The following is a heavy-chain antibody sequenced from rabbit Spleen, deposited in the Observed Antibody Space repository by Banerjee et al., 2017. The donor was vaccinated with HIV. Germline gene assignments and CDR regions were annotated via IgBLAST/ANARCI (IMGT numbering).Heavy chain of an antibody. V-gene: IGHV1S40*01. J-gene: IGHJ4*01. CDR2: IYPDSSGST. D-gene: IGHD1-1*01. CDR3: ARDLTGVIGWNFKL. Sequence: QSLEESGGDLVKPGASLTLTCTASGFSFSSDYYMCWVRQAPGKGLECGACIYPDSSGSTYYANWAKGRLTIAKGSSTTVTLQMTSLTAADTATYFCARDLTGVIGWNFKLWGPGTLVTVS. CDR1: GFSFSSDYY.